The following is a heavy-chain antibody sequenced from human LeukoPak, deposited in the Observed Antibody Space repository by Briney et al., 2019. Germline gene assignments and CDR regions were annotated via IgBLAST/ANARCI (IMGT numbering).Heavy chain of an antibody. CDR2: IYPGDSDT. D-gene: IGHD6-13*01. CDR1: GYSFTSYW. CDR3: ARHLYSSSWYWFDP. V-gene: IGHV5-51*01. Sequence: VESLKISCKGSGYSFTSYWIGWVRPMPGKGLEWMGIIYPGDSDTRYSPSFQGQVTISADKSISTAYLQWSSLKASDTAMYYCARHLYSSSWYWFDPWGQGTLVTVSS. J-gene: IGHJ5*02.